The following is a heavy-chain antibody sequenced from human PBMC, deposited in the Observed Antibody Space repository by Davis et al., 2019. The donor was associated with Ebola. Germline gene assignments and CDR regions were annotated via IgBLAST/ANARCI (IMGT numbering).Heavy chain of an antibody. Sequence: PGGSLRLSCAASGFTFRNYAMMWVRQAPGKGLEWVSTIDGPTTNTHYGDSVKGRFTISRDSAKSSLYLQMNSLRDEDTAVYYCATEDADNWFDPWGQGTLVTVSS. CDR1: GFTFRNYA. CDR3: ATEDADNWFDP. J-gene: IGHJ5*02. CDR2: IDGPTTNT. V-gene: IGHV3-21*01.